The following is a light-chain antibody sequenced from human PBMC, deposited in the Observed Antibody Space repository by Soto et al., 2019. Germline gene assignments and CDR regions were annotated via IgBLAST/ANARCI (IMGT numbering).Light chain of an antibody. V-gene: IGLV1-36*01. CDR3: AAWDDSLNAWV. Sequence: QSVLTQPPSVSEAPRQRVTISCSGSSSNIGKNAVNWYQQIPGKAPKLLIYHDDLLPSGVSDRFSCSKSGTSASLAISGLQSEDEADYYCAAWDDSLNAWVFGGGTQLTVL. J-gene: IGLJ3*02. CDR2: HDD. CDR1: SSNIGKNA.